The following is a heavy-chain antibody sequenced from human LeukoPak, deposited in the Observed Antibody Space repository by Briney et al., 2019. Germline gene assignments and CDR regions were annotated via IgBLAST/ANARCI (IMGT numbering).Heavy chain of an antibody. V-gene: IGHV5-51*01. CDR2: IYPGDSDT. D-gene: IGHD2-2*01. CDR3: ARLSPDCSSTSCPTSDYYYYYGMDV. Sequence: GESLKISCKGSGYSFTSYWIGWVRQMPGKGLEWMGIIYPGDSDTRYSPSFQGQVTISADKSISTAYLLWSSLKASDTAMYYCARLSPDCSSTSCPTSDYYYYYGMDVWGQGTTVTVSS. CDR1: GYSFTSYW. J-gene: IGHJ6*02.